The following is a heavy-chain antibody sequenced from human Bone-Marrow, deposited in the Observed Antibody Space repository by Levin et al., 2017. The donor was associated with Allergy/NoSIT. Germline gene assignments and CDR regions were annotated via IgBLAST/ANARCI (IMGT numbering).Heavy chain of an antibody. Sequence: GGSLRLSCKASGYTFTSYYMHWVRQAPGQGLEWMGIINPSGGSTSYAQKFQGRVTMTRDTSTSTVYMELSSLRSEDTAVYYCARDQPRGVRGDPPWVDAFDIWGQGTMVTVSS. CDR3: ARDQPRGVRGDPPWVDAFDI. V-gene: IGHV1-46*01. D-gene: IGHD2-21*02. J-gene: IGHJ3*02. CDR1: GYTFTSYY. CDR2: INPSGGST.